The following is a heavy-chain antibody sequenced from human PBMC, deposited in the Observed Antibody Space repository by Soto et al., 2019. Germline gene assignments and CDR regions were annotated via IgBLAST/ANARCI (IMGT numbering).Heavy chain of an antibody. Sequence: ASVKVSCKASGGTFSSYAISWVRQAPGQGLEWMGGIIPIFGTANYAQKFQGGVTMTADKSTSTAYMELSSLRSEDTAVYYCAREAYYDILTGYPAGGMDVWGQGTTVTVSS. V-gene: IGHV1-69*06. D-gene: IGHD3-9*01. CDR2: IIPIFGTA. J-gene: IGHJ6*02. CDR1: GGTFSSYA. CDR3: AREAYYDILTGYPAGGMDV.